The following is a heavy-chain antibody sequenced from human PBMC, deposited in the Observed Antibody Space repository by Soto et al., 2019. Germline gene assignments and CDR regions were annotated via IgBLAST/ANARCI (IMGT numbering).Heavy chain of an antibody. Sequence: ASLQVSCQTSGYTFPSYGISWVRQAPVQGLEWMGWISAYNGNTNYAQKLQGRVTMTTDTSTSTAYMELRSLRSDDTAVYYCARGDHYDSSGFPSDYWGQGNLVTGSS. CDR3: ARGDHYDSSGFPSDY. J-gene: IGHJ4*02. CDR1: GYTFPSYG. V-gene: IGHV1-18*01. D-gene: IGHD3-22*01. CDR2: ISAYNGNT.